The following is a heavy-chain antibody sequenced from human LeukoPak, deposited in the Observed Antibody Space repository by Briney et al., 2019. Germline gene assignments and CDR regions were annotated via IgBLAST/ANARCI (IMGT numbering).Heavy chain of an antibody. CDR2: IYHSGST. Sequence: PSETLSLTCTVSGYSISSGYYWGWIRQPPGKGLEWIGSIYHSGSTYYNPSLKSRVTISVDTSKNQFSLKLSSVTAADTAVYYCARVWTMVRGVIYYFDYWGQGTLVTVSS. D-gene: IGHD3-10*01. CDR3: ARVWTMVRGVIYYFDY. CDR1: GYSISSGYY. V-gene: IGHV4-38-2*02. J-gene: IGHJ4*02.